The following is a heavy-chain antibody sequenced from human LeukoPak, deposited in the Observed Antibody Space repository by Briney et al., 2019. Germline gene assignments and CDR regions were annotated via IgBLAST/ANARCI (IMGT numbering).Heavy chain of an antibody. D-gene: IGHD5-18*01. J-gene: IGHJ6*03. CDR3: ARVSSVWIQDYYYYMDV. Sequence: PSETLSLTCTVSGGSISSSSYYWGWIRQPPGKGLEWVGSIYYSGSTHYSSSLKSRLTMSVDTSKKQFSLKLTSVTAADTAMYYCARVSSVWIQDYYYYMDVWGKGTTVFVSS. V-gene: IGHV4-39*07. CDR2: IYYSGST. CDR1: GGSISSSSYY.